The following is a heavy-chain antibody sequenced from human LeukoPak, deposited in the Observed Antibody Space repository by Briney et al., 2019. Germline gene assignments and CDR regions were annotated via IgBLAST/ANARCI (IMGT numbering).Heavy chain of an antibody. J-gene: IGHJ4*02. CDR2: LYPSNGGT. V-gene: IGHV1-2*02. Sequence: ASVTVSCKTSGYTFTAYYIHWVRQAPGQGLEWMGWLYPSNGGTNYAEKFRGRVTITRDTSTSTAYMELSRLTTDDTAVYYCASVTYSDTSSDFDYWGQGALVTVSS. CDR3: ASVTYSDTSSDFDY. CDR1: GYTFTAYY. D-gene: IGHD3-16*01.